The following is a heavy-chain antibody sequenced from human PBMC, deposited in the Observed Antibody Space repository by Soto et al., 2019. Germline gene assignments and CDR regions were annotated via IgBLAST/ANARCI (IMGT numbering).Heavy chain of an antibody. CDR2: IYNSGTT. V-gene: IGHV4-61*01. CDR3: ARAYTGYSSSWYKIKYYYGMDV. J-gene: IGHJ6*02. CDR1: GGSVTSGNCY. D-gene: IGHD6-13*01. Sequence: SETLSLTCTVSGGSVTSGNCYWSWIRQPPGKGLEWIGLIYNSGTTNYNPSLKSRVTISLDTSKSQFSLKLTSVTAADTAVYYCARAYTGYSSSWYKIKYYYGMDVWGQGTTVTVSS.